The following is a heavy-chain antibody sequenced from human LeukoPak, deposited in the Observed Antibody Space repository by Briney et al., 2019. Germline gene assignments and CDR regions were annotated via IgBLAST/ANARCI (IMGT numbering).Heavy chain of an antibody. CDR2: MNPNRGNT. CDR1: GYTFTSYD. J-gene: IGHJ6*03. CDR3: ARPGYCSSTSCYGDYYYKDV. V-gene: IGHV1-8*03. Sequence: GASVKVSCKASGYTFTSYDINWVRQATGQGLEWMGWMNPNRGNTGYAQKFQGRVTITRNTSISTAYMELSSLRSEDTAVYYCARPGYCSSTSCYGDYYYKDVWGKGTTVTVSS. D-gene: IGHD2-2*01.